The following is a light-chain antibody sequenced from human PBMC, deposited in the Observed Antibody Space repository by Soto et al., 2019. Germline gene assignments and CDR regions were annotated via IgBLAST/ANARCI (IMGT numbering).Light chain of an antibody. CDR3: QTWSTDIRV. V-gene: IGLV4-69*01. Sequence: QSVLTQSPSASASLGASVKLTCTLSSGHNSYAIAWHQQQPEKGPRYLMKVNSDGSHSKGDGIPDRFSGSNSGAERYLTISSLQSEDEADYYCQTWSTDIRVFGGGTKLTVL. CDR2: VNSDGSH. J-gene: IGLJ3*02. CDR1: SGHNSYA.